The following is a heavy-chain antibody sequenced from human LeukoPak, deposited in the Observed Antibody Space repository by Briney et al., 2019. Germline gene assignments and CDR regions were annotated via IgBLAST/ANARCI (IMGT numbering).Heavy chain of an antibody. CDR1: GGSISSYY. CDR3: ARRLAMGYYYYGMDV. Sequence: SETLSLTCTVSGGSISSYYWSWIRQPPGKGLEWIGYIYYSGSTNYNPSLKSRVTISVDTFKNQFSLKLSSVTAADTAVYYCARRLAMGYYYYGMDVWGQGTTVTVSS. V-gene: IGHV4-59*01. J-gene: IGHJ6*02. CDR2: IYYSGST. D-gene: IGHD2/OR15-2a*01.